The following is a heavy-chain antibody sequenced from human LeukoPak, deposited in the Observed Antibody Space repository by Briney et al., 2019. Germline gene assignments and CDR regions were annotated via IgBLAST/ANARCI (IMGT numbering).Heavy chain of an antibody. D-gene: IGHD1-26*01. Sequence: PSETLSLTCTVSGGSISSYYWSWIRQPPGKGLEWIGYIYYSGSTNYNPSLKSRVTISVDTSKNQFSLKLSSVTAADTAVYYCAGVPLTWGSIAFDIWGQGTMVTVSS. J-gene: IGHJ3*02. V-gene: IGHV4-59*01. CDR3: AGVPLTWGSIAFDI. CDR1: GGSISSYY. CDR2: IYYSGST.